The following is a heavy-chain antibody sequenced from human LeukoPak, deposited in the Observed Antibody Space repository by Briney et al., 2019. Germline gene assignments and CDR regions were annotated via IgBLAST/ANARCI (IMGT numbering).Heavy chain of an antibody. V-gene: IGHV6-1*01. J-gene: IGHJ6*02. D-gene: IGHD2-21*02. CDR1: EDSVSSNSAA. Sequence: SQTLSLTCAISEDSVSSNSAAWNWIRQSPSRGLEWLGRTYYRSKWYNDYAVSVKSRITINPDTSKNQFSLQLNSVTPEDTAVYYCARDGPLAYCGGDCQPPDGDYGMDVWGQGTTVTVSS. CDR3: ARDGPLAYCGGDCQPPDGDYGMDV. CDR2: TYYRSKWYN.